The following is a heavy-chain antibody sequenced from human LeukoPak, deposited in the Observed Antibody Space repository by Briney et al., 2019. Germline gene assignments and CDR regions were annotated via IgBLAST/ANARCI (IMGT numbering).Heavy chain of an antibody. CDR2: IYYSGST. V-gene: IGHV4-59*01. D-gene: IGHD5-18*01. CDR3: ARQGLRAAMVRWFDP. J-gene: IGHJ5*02. Sequence: PSETLSLTCTVSGGSISSYYWSWIRQPPGKGLEWIGYIYYSGSTNYNPSPKSRVTISVDTSKNQFSLKLSSVTAADTAVYYCARQGLRAAMVRWFDPWGQGTLVTVSS. CDR1: GGSISSYY.